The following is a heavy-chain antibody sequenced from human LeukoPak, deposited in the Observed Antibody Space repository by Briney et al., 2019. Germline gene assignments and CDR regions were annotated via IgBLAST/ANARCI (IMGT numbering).Heavy chain of an antibody. D-gene: IGHD4-23*01. Sequence: ASVKVSCKASGYTFTNYGISWVRQATGQGLEWMGWMNPNSGNTGYAQKFQGRVTITRNTSISTAYMELSSLRSEDTAVYYCARVGLRWDDAFDIWGQGTMVTVSS. CDR1: GYTFTNYG. J-gene: IGHJ3*02. CDR2: MNPNSGNT. V-gene: IGHV1-8*01. CDR3: ARVGLRWDDAFDI.